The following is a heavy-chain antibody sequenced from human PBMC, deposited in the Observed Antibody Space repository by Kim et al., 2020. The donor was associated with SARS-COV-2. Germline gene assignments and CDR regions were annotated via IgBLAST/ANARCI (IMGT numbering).Heavy chain of an antibody. J-gene: IGHJ6*02. CDR3: ARRRRGVPAATDYGMDV. D-gene: IGHD2-2*01. V-gene: IGHV4-39*01. Sequence: LKSRVTISVDTSKNQFSRKLSSVTAADTAVYYCARRRRGVPAATDYGMDVWGQGTTVTVSS.